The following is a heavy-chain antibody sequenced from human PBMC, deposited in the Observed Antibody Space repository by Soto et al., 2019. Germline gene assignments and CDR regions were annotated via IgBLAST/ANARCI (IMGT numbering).Heavy chain of an antibody. J-gene: IGHJ4*02. CDR1: GFSFSGYG. Sequence: GGSLRLSCAASGFSFSGYGMHWVRQAPDKGLEWVAIISYDGGNKYYADSVKGRFTISRDNAKNSLYLQMNSLRAEDTALYYCAKDPQAVASPYYFDYWGQGTLVTVSS. CDR2: ISYDGGNK. V-gene: IGHV3-30*18. CDR3: AKDPQAVASPYYFDY. D-gene: IGHD6-13*01.